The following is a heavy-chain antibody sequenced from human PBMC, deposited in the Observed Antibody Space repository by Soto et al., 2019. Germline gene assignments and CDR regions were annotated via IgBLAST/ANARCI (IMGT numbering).Heavy chain of an antibody. J-gene: IGHJ6*03. CDR1: GYSFTNYG. Sequence: QDPLVQSGGEVKKPGASVKVSCKASGYSFTNYGITWVRQAPGQGFEWMGWISAYNGDTNYAQKLQSRVTMTTDASTSTAYLELRSLRSDDTAVYYCARDRGVAPPVAGNTHYYYYMDVWGKGTTVTVSS. D-gene: IGHD6-19*01. CDR3: ARDRGVAPPVAGNTHYYYYMDV. CDR2: ISAYNGDT. V-gene: IGHV1-18*01.